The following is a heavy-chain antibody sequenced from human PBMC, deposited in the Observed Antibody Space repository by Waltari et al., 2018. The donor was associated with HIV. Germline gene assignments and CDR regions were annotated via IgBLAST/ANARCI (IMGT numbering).Heavy chain of an antibody. Sequence: EVQVVESGGGLVKPGESLRLSCTASGFSFTNAWMTWVRQAPGKGLEGVGRIKGRSDGETTDYAAPVKGRFTISRDNSRNTLYLQMDSLKIEDTATYFCTTGEFYGVDVWGQGTTVIVS. J-gene: IGHJ6*02. CDR3: TTGEFYGVDV. V-gene: IGHV3-15*01. CDR2: IKGRSDGETT. CDR1: GFSFTNAW.